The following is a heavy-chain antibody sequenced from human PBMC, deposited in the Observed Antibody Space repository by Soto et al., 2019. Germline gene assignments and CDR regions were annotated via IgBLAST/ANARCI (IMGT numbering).Heavy chain of an antibody. J-gene: IGHJ4*02. CDR2: ISGSGGST. Sequence: EVQLLESGGGLVQPGGSLRLSCAASGFTFSSYAMSWVRQAPGKGLEWVSAISGSGGSTYYADSVKGRFTISRDNSKNTLYLQVNSLRAEDTAVYYCAKLVLDFWSYDLDYWGQGTLVTVSS. CDR1: GFTFSSYA. V-gene: IGHV3-23*01. CDR3: AKLVLDFWSYDLDY. D-gene: IGHD3-3*01.